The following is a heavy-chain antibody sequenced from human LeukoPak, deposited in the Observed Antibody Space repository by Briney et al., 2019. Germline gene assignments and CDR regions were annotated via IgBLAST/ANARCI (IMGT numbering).Heavy chain of an antibody. D-gene: IGHD5-12*01. Sequence: EGSLRLSCAASGFTVSNNYMSWVRQAPGKGLEWVSVIHSGGTTNYADSVQGQFTISRDNSKTTVYLHMNSLRAEDTAVYYCARDSDSGYGPFASWGQGTLVTVSS. CDR2: IHSGGTT. CDR1: GFTVSNNY. CDR3: ARDSDSGYGPFAS. V-gene: IGHV3-53*01. J-gene: IGHJ4*02.